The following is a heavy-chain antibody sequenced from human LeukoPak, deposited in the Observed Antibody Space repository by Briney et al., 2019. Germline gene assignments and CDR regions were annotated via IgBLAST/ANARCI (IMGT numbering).Heavy chain of an antibody. J-gene: IGHJ4*02. CDR3: ARDQAEIYGDYEIGSDY. CDR1: GYTFTGYY. CDR2: INPNSGGT. D-gene: IGHD4-17*01. Sequence: GASVKVSCKASGYTFTGYYMHWVRQAPGQGLEWMGWINPNSGGTNYAQKFQGRVTMTRDTSISTASMELSRLRSDDTAVYYCARDQAEIYGDYEIGSDYWGQGTLVTVSS. V-gene: IGHV1-2*02.